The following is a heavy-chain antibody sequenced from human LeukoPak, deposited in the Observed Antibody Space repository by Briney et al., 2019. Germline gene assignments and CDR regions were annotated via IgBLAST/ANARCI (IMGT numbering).Heavy chain of an antibody. CDR3: ARVGIGEQQLAIGHCWFDP. D-gene: IGHD6-13*01. Sequence: PSETLSLTCTVSGGSISSYYWSWIRQPPGKGLEWIGYIYYSGSTNYNPSLKSRVTISVDTSKNQFSLKLSSVTAADTAVYYCARVGIGEQQLAIGHCWFDPWGQGTLVTVSS. CDR2: IYYSGST. CDR1: GGSISSYY. V-gene: IGHV4-59*01. J-gene: IGHJ5*02.